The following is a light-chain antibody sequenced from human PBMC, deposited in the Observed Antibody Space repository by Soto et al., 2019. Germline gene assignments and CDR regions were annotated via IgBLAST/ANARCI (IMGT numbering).Light chain of an antibody. CDR2: AAS. CDR1: QAIRND. Sequence: AIQLTQSPSSLSASVGDRVTITCRASQAIRNDLGWYQQKPGKAPKFLIYAASSLPSGVPSRFSGSGSGTDFTLTINSLQPEDAATYYCLQDYTYPFTFGQGTKLEIK. V-gene: IGKV1-6*01. J-gene: IGKJ2*01. CDR3: LQDYTYPFT.